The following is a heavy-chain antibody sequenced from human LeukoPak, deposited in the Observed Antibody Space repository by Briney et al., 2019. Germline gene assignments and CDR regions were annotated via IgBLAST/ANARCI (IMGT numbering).Heavy chain of an antibody. CDR2: INHSGST. D-gene: IGHD4-23*01. CDR1: GGSFSGYY. Sequence: SETLSLTCAVYGGSFSGYYWSWIRQPPGKGLEWIGEINHSGSTNYNPSLKNRVTISVDTSKNQFSLKLSSVTAADTAVYYCARGFYGGKGAGDYYYYYGMDVWGQGTTVTVSS. CDR3: ARGFYGGKGAGDYYYYYGMDV. V-gene: IGHV4-34*01. J-gene: IGHJ6*02.